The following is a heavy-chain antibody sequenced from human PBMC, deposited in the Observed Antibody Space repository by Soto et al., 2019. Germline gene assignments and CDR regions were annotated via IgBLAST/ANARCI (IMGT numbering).Heavy chain of an antibody. J-gene: IGHJ4*02. V-gene: IGHV3-20*04. Sequence: EVQLVESGGGVVRPGGSLRLSCAASGFIFGAHAMSWVRQAPGKGLEWVSAINWIGGSTNYADSMKGRFTISRDNAKSSLYLQISSLRAEDTALYYCAGHGGTPDLYFDYWGQGTPVTVSS. CDR2: INWIGGST. CDR1: GFIFGAHA. D-gene: IGHD3-16*01. CDR3: AGHGGTPDLYFDY.